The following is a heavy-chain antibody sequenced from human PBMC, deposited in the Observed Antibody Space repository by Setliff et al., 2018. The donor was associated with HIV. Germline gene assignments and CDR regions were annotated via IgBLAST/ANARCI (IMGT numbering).Heavy chain of an antibody. Sequence: ASVKVSCKASGYTFTDYYMHWVRQAPGQGLEWMGWIHPSSGGTNYAQKFQGRVTMTRDTSISTAYMELSRLRSDDTAVYYCARGPPIVVVPAALLTFDYWGQGTLVTVSS. CDR3: ARGPPIVVVPAALLTFDY. D-gene: IGHD2-2*01. CDR2: IHPSSGGT. CDR1: GYTFTDYY. V-gene: IGHV1-2*02. J-gene: IGHJ4*02.